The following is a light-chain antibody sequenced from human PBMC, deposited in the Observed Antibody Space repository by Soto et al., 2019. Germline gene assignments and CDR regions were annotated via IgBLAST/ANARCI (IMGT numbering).Light chain of an antibody. CDR1: NIGSIS. V-gene: IGLV3-21*02. J-gene: IGLJ2*01. CDR2: DDT. Sequence: SYELTQPPSVSVAPGQTATVNCGGSNIGSISVHWYQQKPGRAPVLVVYDDTDRPSGIPERFSGSNSGNTATLTISGVEAGDAADYYCQVGESNSAHVLFGGGPK. CDR3: QVGESNSAHVL.